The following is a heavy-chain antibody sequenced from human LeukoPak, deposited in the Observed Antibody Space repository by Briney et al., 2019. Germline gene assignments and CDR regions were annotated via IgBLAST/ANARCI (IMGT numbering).Heavy chain of an antibody. Sequence: SETLSLTCGVYGGSFSGYYWSWIRQPPGKGLEWIGEINHSGSTNYNPSLKSRVTISVDTSKNQFSLKLSSVTAADTAVYYCATHQYSYGLNWFDPWGQGTLVTVSS. D-gene: IGHD5-18*01. CDR2: INHSGST. CDR3: ATHQYSYGLNWFDP. J-gene: IGHJ5*02. CDR1: GGSFSGYY. V-gene: IGHV4-34*01.